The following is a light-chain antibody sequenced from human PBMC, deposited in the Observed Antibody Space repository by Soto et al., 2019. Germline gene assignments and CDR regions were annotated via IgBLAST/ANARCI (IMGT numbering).Light chain of an antibody. CDR2: SNN. CDR3: AAWEDSLNGYV. V-gene: IGLV1-44*01. J-gene: IGLJ1*01. CDR1: SSNIGSNT. Sequence: QSVLTQPPSASGTPGQRVTISCSGSSSNIGSNTVNWYQQLPGTAPKLLIYSNNQRPSGVPDRFSGSKSGTSASLAISGLKSEDEAGYYCAAWEDSLNGYVFGTGTKVTVL.